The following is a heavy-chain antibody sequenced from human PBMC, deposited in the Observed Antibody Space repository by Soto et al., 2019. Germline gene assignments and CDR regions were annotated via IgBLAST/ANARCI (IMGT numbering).Heavy chain of an antibody. J-gene: IGHJ4*02. Sequence: GSLRLSCAASGFTFSSYGMHWVRQAPGKGLEWVGRIKSIPDGGTADYAAPLKGRFTISRDDSKNTLYLQMNSLKTEDTAVYYCTTVAYGEYVSDYWGQGTLVTVSS. V-gene: IGHV3-15*01. D-gene: IGHD4-17*01. CDR3: TTVAYGEYVSDY. CDR2: IKSIPDGGTA. CDR1: GFTFSSYG.